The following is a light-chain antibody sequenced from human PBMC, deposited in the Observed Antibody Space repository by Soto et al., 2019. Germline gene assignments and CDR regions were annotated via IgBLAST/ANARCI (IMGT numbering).Light chain of an antibody. V-gene: IGKV1-17*01. CDR2: AAS. J-gene: IGKJ4*01. CDR1: QGIRND. Sequence: DIQMTQSPSSLTASVGDRVSITCLASQGIRNDLGWFQQRPGKAPKRLIHAASSLEGGVPSRFSGSGSGTEFTLTISSLQPDDFATYYCQQSYSGPLTFGGGTKVDIK. CDR3: QQSYSGPLT.